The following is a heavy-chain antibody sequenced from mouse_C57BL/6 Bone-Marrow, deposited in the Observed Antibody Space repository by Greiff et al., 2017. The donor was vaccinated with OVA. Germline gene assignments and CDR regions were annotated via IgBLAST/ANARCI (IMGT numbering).Heavy chain of an antibody. Sequence: EVMLVESGGGLVKPGGSLKLSCAASGFTFSSYTMSWVRQTPEKRLEWVATISGGGGNTYYPDSVKGPFTISRDNAKNTLYLQMSSLRSEEAAWYYCDRHPAAVTTVVAADYYAMDYWGQGTSVTVSS. V-gene: IGHV5-9*01. CDR2: ISGGGGNT. CDR1: GFTFSSYT. CDR3: DRHPAAVTTVVAADYYAMDY. D-gene: IGHD1-1*01. J-gene: IGHJ4*01.